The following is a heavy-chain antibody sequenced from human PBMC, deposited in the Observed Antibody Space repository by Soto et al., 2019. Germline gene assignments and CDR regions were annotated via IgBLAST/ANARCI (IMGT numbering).Heavy chain of an antibody. CDR3: ENRSSSSTFDY. Sequence: GGSLRLSCAASGFTVSNNYMTWVRQAPGKGLEWVSFIYSSGSTYYADSVKGRFTISRDNFKNTLYLQMNSLRAEDTAVYYCENRSSSSTFDYWRQANLVTVSS. CDR1: GFTVSNNY. J-gene: IGHJ4*02. D-gene: IGHD6-6*01. V-gene: IGHV3-53*01. CDR2: IYSSGST.